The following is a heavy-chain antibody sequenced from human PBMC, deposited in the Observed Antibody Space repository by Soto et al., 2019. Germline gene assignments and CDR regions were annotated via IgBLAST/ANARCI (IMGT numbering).Heavy chain of an antibody. Sequence: SETLSLTCTVSGGSISSGGYYWSWIRQHPGKGLEWIGYIYYSGSTYYNPSLKSRVTISVDTSKNQFSLKLSSVTAADTAVYYCARHESGRFGELLYPSFDYWGQGTLVTVSS. D-gene: IGHD3-10*01. CDR1: GGSISSGGYY. V-gene: IGHV4-31*03. J-gene: IGHJ4*02. CDR3: ARHESGRFGELLYPSFDY. CDR2: IYYSGST.